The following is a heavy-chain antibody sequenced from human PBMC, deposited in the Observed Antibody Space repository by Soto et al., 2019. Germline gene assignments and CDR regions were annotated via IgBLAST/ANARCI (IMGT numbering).Heavy chain of an antibody. V-gene: IGHV1-69*01. CDR3: ARVMAGGDGDNSSVKRYYYYYGMDV. CDR1: GGTFSSYA. Sequence: QVQLVQSGAEVKKPGSSVKVSCKASGGTFSSYAISWVRQAPGQGLEWMGGIIPLFGTANYAQKFQGRVTITADESTSTAYMELISVRSEDTGVYYCARVMAGGDGDNSSVKRYYYYYGMDVWGQGTTVTVSS. D-gene: IGHD3-16*01. CDR2: IIPLFGTA. J-gene: IGHJ6*02.